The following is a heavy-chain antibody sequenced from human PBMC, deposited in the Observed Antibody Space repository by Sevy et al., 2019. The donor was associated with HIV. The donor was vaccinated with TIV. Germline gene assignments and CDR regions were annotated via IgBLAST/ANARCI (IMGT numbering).Heavy chain of an antibody. V-gene: IGHV4-59*01. Sequence: SETLSLTCTVSSGSISSYYWSWIRQPPGKGLEYIGYIHSTGTTNYNPSLKSRVTISVDTSKNQFSLNLSSVTAADTAVYYCTRAPPVRSGDDSLNWIDPWGQGTLVTVSS. CDR2: IHSTGTT. D-gene: IGHD5-12*01. CDR3: TRAPPVRSGDDSLNWIDP. CDR1: SGSISSYY. J-gene: IGHJ5*02.